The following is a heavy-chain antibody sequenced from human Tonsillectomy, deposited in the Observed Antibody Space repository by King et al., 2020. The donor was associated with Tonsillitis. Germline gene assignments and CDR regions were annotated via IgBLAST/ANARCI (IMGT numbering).Heavy chain of an antibody. CDR1: GGSISSGDYY. CDR2: IYYSGST. D-gene: IGHD4-23*01. J-gene: IGHJ6*02. Sequence: QLQESGPGLVKPSQTLSLTCTVSGGSISSGDYYWSWIRQPPGKGLEWIGYIYYSGSTYYNPSLKSRVTISVDTSKNQFSLKLSSVTAADTAVYYCARVPGPVVTPNYGMDVWGQGTTVTVSS. V-gene: IGHV4-30-4*01. CDR3: ARVPGPVVTPNYGMDV.